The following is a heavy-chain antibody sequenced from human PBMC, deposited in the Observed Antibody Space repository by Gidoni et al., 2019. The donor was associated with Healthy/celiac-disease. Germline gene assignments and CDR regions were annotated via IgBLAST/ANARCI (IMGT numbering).Heavy chain of an antibody. CDR1: GGSFSGYY. Sequence: QVQLQQWGAGLFKPSETLSLTCAVYGGSFSGYYWSWIRQPPGKGLEWIGEINHSGSTNYNPSLKSRVTISVDTSKNQFSLKLSSVTAADTAVYYCAKYGDYYFDYWGQGTLVTVSS. D-gene: IGHD4-17*01. CDR2: INHSGST. J-gene: IGHJ4*02. V-gene: IGHV4-34*01. CDR3: AKYGDYYFDY.